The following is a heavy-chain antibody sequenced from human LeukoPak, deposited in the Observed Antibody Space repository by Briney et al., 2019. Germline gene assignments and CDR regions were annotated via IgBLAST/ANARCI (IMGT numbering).Heavy chain of an antibody. Sequence: SVKVSCKASGGTFSSYAISWVRQAPGQGLEWMGRIIPILGIANYAQKFQGRVTITADKSTSTAYMELSSLRSEDTAVYYCARGHHVVVATATWASDAFDLWGQGTMVIVSS. CDR3: ARGHHVVVATATWASDAFDL. D-gene: IGHD2-21*02. V-gene: IGHV1-69*04. CDR2: IIPILGIA. J-gene: IGHJ3*01. CDR1: GGTFSSYA.